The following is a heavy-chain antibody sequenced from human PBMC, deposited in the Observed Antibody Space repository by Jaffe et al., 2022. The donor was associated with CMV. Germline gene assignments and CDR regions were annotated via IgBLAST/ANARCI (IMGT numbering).Heavy chain of an antibody. Sequence: QVQLQQWGAGLLKPSETLSLTCAVYGGSFSGYYWSWIRQPPGKGLEWIGEINHSGSTNYNPSLKSRVTISVDTSKNQFSLKLSSVTAADTAVYYCARGRYSYGYSYWGQGTLVTVSS. CDR1: GGSFSGYY. CDR2: INHSGST. V-gene: IGHV4-34*01. J-gene: IGHJ4*02. CDR3: ARGRYSYGYSY. D-gene: IGHD5-18*01.